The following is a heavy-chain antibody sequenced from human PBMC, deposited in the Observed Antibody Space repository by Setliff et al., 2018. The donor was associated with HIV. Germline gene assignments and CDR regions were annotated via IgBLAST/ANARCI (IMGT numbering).Heavy chain of an antibody. CDR1: GFTFTNAW. CDR3: VRGKQNGVATYGLDI. D-gene: IGHD2-8*01. CDR2: IRYDDSYK. Sequence: PGGSLRLSCAASGFTFTNAWMNWVRQAPGKGLEWVAFIRYDDSYKFYADSVKGRFTVSRDSAKNTLSLQTDSLRPDDTAVYYCVRGKQNGVATYGLDIWGQGTMVTVS. V-gene: IGHV3-33*08. J-gene: IGHJ3*02.